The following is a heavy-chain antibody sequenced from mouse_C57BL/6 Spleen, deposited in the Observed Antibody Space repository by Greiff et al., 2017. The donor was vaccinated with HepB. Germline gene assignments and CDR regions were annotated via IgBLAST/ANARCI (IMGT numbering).Heavy chain of an antibody. J-gene: IGHJ2*01. CDR2: INPYNGGT. CDR1: GYTFTDYY. V-gene: IGHV1-19*01. Sequence: VQLKESGPVLVKPGASVKMSCKASGYTFTDYYMNWVKQSHGKSLEWIGVINPYNGGTSYNQKFKGKATLTVDKSSSTAYMELNSLTSEDSAVYYCARTTVVASDYWGQGTTLTVSS. D-gene: IGHD1-1*01. CDR3: ARTTVVASDY.